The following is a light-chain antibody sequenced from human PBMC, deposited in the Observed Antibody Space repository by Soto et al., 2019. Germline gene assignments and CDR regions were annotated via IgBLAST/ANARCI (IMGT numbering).Light chain of an antibody. Sequence: DIQMTQSPSSLSASVGDRVTITCRASQSISNYLNWYQQKPGKAPKLLIYAASILQSGVPSRFSGSGSGTDFTLTISSLQPKDFATYYCQHSYSTVTWTFGQGTRVEIK. CDR2: AAS. V-gene: IGKV1-39*01. CDR1: QSISNY. J-gene: IGKJ1*01. CDR3: QHSYSTVTWT.